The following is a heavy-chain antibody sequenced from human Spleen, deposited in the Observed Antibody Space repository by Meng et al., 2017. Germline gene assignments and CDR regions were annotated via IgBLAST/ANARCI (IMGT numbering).Heavy chain of an antibody. CDR1: GASIATTNG. Sequence: QVQLQESGPGLVEPSGTLSLTCAASGASIATTNGWGWVRQPPGKGLEWIGEIHLGGRPNYSPSLKSRVTISVDKSNNELSLKLTSVTAADTAVYFCVRIFDSRAQGTLVTVSS. CDR3: VRIFDS. CDR2: IHLGGRP. V-gene: IGHV4-4*02. J-gene: IGHJ4*02.